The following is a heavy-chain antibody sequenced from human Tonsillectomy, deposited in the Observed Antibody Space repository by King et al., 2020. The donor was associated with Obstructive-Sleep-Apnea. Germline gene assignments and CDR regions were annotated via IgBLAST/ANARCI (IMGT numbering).Heavy chain of an antibody. CDR3: ARHLGGGGSGWFSVPFDY. Sequence: VQLVQSGAEVKKPGESLRISCKGSGYSFTNYWISWVRQMPGKGLEWMGRIEPSDSYTHYSPSFQGHVTISADKSISTAYLQWSSLRASDTAMYYCARHLGGGGSGWFSVPFDYWGQGTLVTVSS. D-gene: IGHD6-19*01. CDR1: GYSFTNYW. V-gene: IGHV5-10-1*01. CDR2: IEPSDSYT. J-gene: IGHJ4*02.